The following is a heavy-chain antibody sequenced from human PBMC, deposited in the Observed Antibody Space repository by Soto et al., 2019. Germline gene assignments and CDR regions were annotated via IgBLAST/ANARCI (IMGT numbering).Heavy chain of an antibody. J-gene: IGHJ6*03. CDR2: MNPNSGNT. CDR3: ARVSSPPRKYCSSTSCYNYYYMDV. CDR1: GYTFTSYD. Sequence: QVQLVQSGAEVKKPGASVKVSCKASGYTFTSYDINWVRQATGQGLEWMGWMNPNSGNTGYAQKFQGRVTMTRNTYISTAYMDLSSLRSEDTAVYYCARVSSPPRKYCSSTSCYNYYYMDVWGKGTTVTVSS. V-gene: IGHV1-8*01. D-gene: IGHD2-2*02.